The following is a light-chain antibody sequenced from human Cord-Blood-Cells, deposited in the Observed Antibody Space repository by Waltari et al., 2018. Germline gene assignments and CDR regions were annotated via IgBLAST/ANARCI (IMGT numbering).Light chain of an antibody. CDR2: EVS. CDR1: SSDVGGYNY. V-gene: IGLV2-14*01. CDR3: SSYTSSSTVV. Sequence: QSALTQPASVSGSPGQSITISCTGTSSDVGGYNYVSCYQQPPGKAPKLMSYEVSNRPSGVANRFSGSKSGNTASLTISGLQAEDEADYYCSSYTSSSTVVFGGGTKLTVL. J-gene: IGLJ2*01.